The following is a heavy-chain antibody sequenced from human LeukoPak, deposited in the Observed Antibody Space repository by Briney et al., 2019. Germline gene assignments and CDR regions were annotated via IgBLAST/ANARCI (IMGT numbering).Heavy chain of an antibody. CDR2: INHSGST. J-gene: IGHJ4*02. D-gene: IGHD2-2*01. V-gene: IGHV4-34*01. Sequence: PSETLSLTCAVYGGSFSGYYWSWIRQPPGKGLEWIGEINHSGSTNYNPSLKSRVTISVDTSKNQFSLKLSSVTAADTAVYYCARASPAIVVVPAAMFDYWGQGTLVTVSS. CDR1: GGSFSGYY. CDR3: ARASPAIVVVPAAMFDY.